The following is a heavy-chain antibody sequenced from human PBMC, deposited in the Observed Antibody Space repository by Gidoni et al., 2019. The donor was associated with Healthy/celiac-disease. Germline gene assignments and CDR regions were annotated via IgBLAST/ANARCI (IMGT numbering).Heavy chain of an antibody. D-gene: IGHD4-17*01. CDR1: GFTFSSYG. V-gene: IGHV3-33*01. CDR2: IWYDGSNK. J-gene: IGHJ1*01. CDR3: AREGDYGYFQ. Sequence: QVQLVESGGGVVQPGRSLRLSCAASGFTFSSYGMHWVRQAPGKGLEWVSVIWYDGSNKYYADSVKGRFTISRDNSKNTLYLQMNSLRAEDTAVYYCAREGDYGYFQLGPGHPGHRLL.